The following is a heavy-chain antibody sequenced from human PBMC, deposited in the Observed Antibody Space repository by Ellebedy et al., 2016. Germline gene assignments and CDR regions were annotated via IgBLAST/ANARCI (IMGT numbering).Heavy chain of an antibody. D-gene: IGHD3-3*01. CDR1: GFTFSSYS. J-gene: IGHJ4*02. CDR2: INSDGSST. V-gene: IGHV3-74*01. Sequence: GGSLRLSXAASGFTFSSYSMNWVRQAPGKGLVWVSRINSDGSSTSYADSVKGRFTISRDNAKNTLYLQMNSLRAEDTAVYYCARPRSEFYADFDYWGQGTLVTVSS. CDR3: ARPRSEFYADFDY.